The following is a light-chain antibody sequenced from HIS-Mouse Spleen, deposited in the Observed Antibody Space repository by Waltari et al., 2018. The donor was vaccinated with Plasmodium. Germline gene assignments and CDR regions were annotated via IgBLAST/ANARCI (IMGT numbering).Light chain of an antibody. CDR2: GAS. J-gene: IGKJ2*01. Sequence: IVLTQSSGTLSWSAGKRCSPPWRACQSVSSSYLAWYKQKPGQAPRLLIYGASSRATGIPDRVSGSGSGTDFTLTISRLEPEDSAVYYCQQYGSSPYTFGQGTKLEIK. V-gene: IGKV3-20*01. CDR3: QQYGSSPYT. CDR1: QSVSSSY.